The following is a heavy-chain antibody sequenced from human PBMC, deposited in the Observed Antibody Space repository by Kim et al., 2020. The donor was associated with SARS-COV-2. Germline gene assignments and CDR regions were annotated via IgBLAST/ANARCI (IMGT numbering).Heavy chain of an antibody. D-gene: IGHD4-17*01. Sequence: GGSLRLSCAASGFTFSNAWMSWVRQAPGKGLEWVGRIKSKTDGGTTDYAAPVKGRFTISRDDSKNTLYLQMNSLKTEDTAVYYCNTDLTHASNDYGDYGLFFSAEYFQHWGQGPLVTVSS. CDR2: IKSKTDGGTT. J-gene: IGHJ1*01. CDR1: GFTFSNAW. CDR3: NTDLTHASNDYGDYGLFFSAEYFQH. V-gene: IGHV3-15*01.